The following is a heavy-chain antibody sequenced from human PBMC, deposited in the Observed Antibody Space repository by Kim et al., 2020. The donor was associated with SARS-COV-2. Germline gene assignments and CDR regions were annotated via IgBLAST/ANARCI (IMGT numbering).Heavy chain of an antibody. V-gene: IGHV3-20*03. Sequence: TGYADSVKGRFTISRDNAKNSMYLQMNSLRPEDTALYYCARDFTPGGADLWGQGTMVTVSS. CDR3: ARDFTPGGADL. J-gene: IGHJ6*02. CDR2: T. D-gene: IGHD2-15*01.